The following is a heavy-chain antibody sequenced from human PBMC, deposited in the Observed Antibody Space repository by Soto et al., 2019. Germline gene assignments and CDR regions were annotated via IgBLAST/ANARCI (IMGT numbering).Heavy chain of an antibody. Sequence: QVQLVQSGAEVKKPGASVKVSCKASGYTFTSYGISWVRQAPGQGLEWMGWISAYNGNTNNAQKLQGKVTMKTDTSTSTAYMEVRSLRSDDTDVYYCAREYGSGSRFDYWGQGTLVTVSS. CDR1: GYTFTSYG. D-gene: IGHD3-10*01. CDR2: ISAYNGNT. J-gene: IGHJ4*02. CDR3: AREYGSGSRFDY. V-gene: IGHV1-18*01.